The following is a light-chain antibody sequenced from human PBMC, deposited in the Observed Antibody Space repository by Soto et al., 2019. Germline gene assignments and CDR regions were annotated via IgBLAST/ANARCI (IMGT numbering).Light chain of an antibody. Sequence: DIVMTQPPDSLAVSLGERATINCKSSQSVLYSSNNKNYLAWYQQKPGQPPKLLIYWASTRESGVPDRFSGSESGTDFTLTISSLQAEDVAVYYCQQYYSAPRTVGQGTKVDSK. V-gene: IGKV4-1*01. CDR3: QQYYSAPRT. J-gene: IGKJ1*01. CDR1: QSVLYSSNNKNY. CDR2: WAS.